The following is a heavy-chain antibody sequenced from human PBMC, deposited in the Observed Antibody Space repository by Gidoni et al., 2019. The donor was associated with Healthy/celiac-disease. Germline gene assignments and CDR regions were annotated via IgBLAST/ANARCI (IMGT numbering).Heavy chain of an antibody. D-gene: IGHD5-12*01. Sequence: QVQLVESGGGVVQPGRSLRLSCAASGFTFSSYAMHWVRQAPGKGLEWVAVISYDGSNKYYADSVKGRFTISRDNSKNTLYLQMNSLRAEDTAVYYCARGGRRRDGYTPDYWGQGTLVTVSS. V-gene: IGHV3-30-3*01. J-gene: IGHJ4*02. CDR3: ARGGRRRDGYTPDY. CDR2: ISYDGSNK. CDR1: GFTFSSYA.